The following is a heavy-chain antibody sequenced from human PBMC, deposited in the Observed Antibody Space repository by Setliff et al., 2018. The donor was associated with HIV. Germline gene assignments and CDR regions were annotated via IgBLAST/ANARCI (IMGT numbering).Heavy chain of an antibody. CDR3: ARKLRPGHGMDV. V-gene: IGHV3-7*01. CDR1: GFTFSTYW. D-gene: IGHD3-10*01. Sequence: GSLRLSCAASGFTFSTYWMNWVRQAPGKGLQWVANIKPDGREKNYVDSVKGRFTISRDNAKNSLYLQMDSLRAEDTAVYYCARKLRPGHGMDVWGQGTTVTVSS. CDR2: IKPDGREK. J-gene: IGHJ6*02.